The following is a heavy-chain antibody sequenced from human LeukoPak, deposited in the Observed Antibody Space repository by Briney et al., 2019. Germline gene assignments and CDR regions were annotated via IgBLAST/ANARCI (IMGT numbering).Heavy chain of an antibody. V-gene: IGHV1-2*02. CDR1: GYTFTGYY. CDR2: INPNSGGT. Sequence: GASVKVSCKASGYTFTGYYMHWVRQAPGQGLEWMGWINPNSGGTNYAQKFQGRVTMTRDTSISTAYMELSRLRSDDTAVYYCARDRRLVKWPRTWGPLDIWGQGTMVTVSS. D-gene: IGHD6-25*01. J-gene: IGHJ3*02. CDR3: ARDRRLVKWPRTWGPLDI.